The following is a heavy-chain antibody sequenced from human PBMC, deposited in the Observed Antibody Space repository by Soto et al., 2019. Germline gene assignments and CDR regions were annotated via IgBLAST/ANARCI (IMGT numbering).Heavy chain of an antibody. CDR1: GYSFTSYW. J-gene: IGHJ5*02. Sequence: PGESLKISCKGSGYSFTSYWIGWVRQMPGKGLEWMGIIYPGDSDTRYSPSFQGQVTISADKSISTAYLQWSSLKASDTAMYYCARLLTYYYGSGSYYPWFDPWGQGTLVTV. D-gene: IGHD3-10*01. CDR2: IYPGDSDT. CDR3: ARLLTYYYGSGSYYPWFDP. V-gene: IGHV5-51*01.